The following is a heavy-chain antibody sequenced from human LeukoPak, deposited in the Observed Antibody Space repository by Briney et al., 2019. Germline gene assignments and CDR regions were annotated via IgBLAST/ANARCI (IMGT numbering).Heavy chain of an antibody. CDR1: TASITGHY. J-gene: IGHJ3*02. CDR2: ISHIGST. D-gene: IGHD1-14*01. V-gene: IGHV4-59*11. Sequence: SETLSLTCTVSTASITGHYLTWIRQPPGNGLEWIGYISHIGSTNYNPSLKSRVTISVDTSKNQFSLKLTSVTAADTAVYYCARDRISINALDMWGQGTMVTVSS. CDR3: ARDRISINALDM.